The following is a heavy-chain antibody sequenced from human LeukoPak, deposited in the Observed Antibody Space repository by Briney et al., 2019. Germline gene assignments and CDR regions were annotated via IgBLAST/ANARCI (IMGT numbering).Heavy chain of an antibody. CDR1: GGSFSGDY. Sequence: QPSETLSLTCAVHGGSFSGDYWSWIRQPPGKGLEWIGEINQSGSVNYNPSLKSRVFISIDTSKTQFSLKLSSVTAADTAVYYCARDSITMVRGTPYYYYYMDVWGKGTTVTISS. J-gene: IGHJ6*03. CDR2: INQSGSV. V-gene: IGHV4-34*01. CDR3: ARDSITMVRGTPYYYYYMDV. D-gene: IGHD3-10*01.